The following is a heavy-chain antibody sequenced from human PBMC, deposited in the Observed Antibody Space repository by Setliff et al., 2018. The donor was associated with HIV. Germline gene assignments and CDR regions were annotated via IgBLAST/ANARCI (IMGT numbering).Heavy chain of an antibody. J-gene: IGHJ4*02. CDR3: ARSPLYSGYERYYFDY. Sequence: SETLSLTCAVYGGSFSGYYWSWIRQPPGKGLEWIGEINHSGSTNYNPSLKSRVTISVDRSKTQFSLKLSSVTAADTAVYYCARSPLYSGYERYYFDYWGRGTLVTSPQ. CDR1: GGSFSGYY. D-gene: IGHD5-12*01. CDR2: INHSGST. V-gene: IGHV4-34*01.